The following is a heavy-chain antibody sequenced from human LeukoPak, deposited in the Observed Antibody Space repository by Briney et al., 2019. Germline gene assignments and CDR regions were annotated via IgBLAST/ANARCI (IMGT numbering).Heavy chain of an antibody. CDR2: ISSSSSYI. Sequence: GGSLRLSCAASGFTFSSYSMNWVRQAPGKGLEWVSSISSSSSYIYYADSVKGRFTISRDDAKNSLYLQMNSLRAEDTAVYYCARDPSGNLHFDYWGQGTLVTVSS. D-gene: IGHD6-19*01. CDR3: ARDPSGNLHFDY. CDR1: GFTFSSYS. V-gene: IGHV3-21*01. J-gene: IGHJ4*02.